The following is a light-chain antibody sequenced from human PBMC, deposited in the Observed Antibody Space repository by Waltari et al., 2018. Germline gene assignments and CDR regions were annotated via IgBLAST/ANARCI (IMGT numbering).Light chain of an antibody. Sequence: DIQMIQSTSTLSASVGDRVTIPCRASQSISSWLAWYQQKPGKVPKLLIYKASSLESGVPSRFSGSGSGTEFTLTISSLQPDDFATYYCQQYNSYSPWTFGQGTKVEIK. CDR1: QSISSW. CDR3: QQYNSYSPWT. V-gene: IGKV1-5*03. J-gene: IGKJ1*01. CDR2: KAS.